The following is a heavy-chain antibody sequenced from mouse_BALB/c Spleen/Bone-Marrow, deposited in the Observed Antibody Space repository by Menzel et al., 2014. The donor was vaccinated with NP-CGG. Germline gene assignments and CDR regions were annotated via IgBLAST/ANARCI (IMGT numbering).Heavy chain of an antibody. Sequence: VKLVESGPGLVAPSQSLSITCTVSGFSLTNYGVHWIRQPPGKGLEWLGIIWAGGSTNYNSALMSRLSISKDNSKSQVFLKMNRLQTDDTAMNYCAREGNLAYWGQGTLVTVSA. CDR2: IWAGGST. CDR1: GFSLTNYG. V-gene: IGHV2-9*02. J-gene: IGHJ3*01. D-gene: IGHD2-1*01. CDR3: AREGNLAY.